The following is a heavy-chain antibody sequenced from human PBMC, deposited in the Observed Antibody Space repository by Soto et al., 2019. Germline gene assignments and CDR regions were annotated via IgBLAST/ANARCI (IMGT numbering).Heavy chain of an antibody. CDR3: ARGETYLGV. V-gene: IGHV1-69*01. CDR2: IIPIFSSR. D-gene: IGHD3-16*01. Sequence: QVQLVQSGAEVKKPGSSVNVSCKTSRDTFNKYAFNWVRQAPGQGLEWMGWIIPIFSSRNYAEKFQGRVTITADDSTSTAYMELRSLRFEDTAVYYCARGETYLGVWGQGTTVTVSS. J-gene: IGHJ6*02. CDR1: RDTFNKYA.